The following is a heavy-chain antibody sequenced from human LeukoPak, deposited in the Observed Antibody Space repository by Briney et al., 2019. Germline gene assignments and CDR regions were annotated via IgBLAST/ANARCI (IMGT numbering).Heavy chain of an antibody. CDR2: ISSSSSYI. J-gene: IGHJ6*02. Sequence: PGGSLRLSCAASGFTFSSYSMNWVRQAPGKGLEWVSSISSSSSYIYYADSVKGRFTISRDNAKDSLYLQMNSLRAEDTAVYYCARVVFEDGMDVWGQGTTVTVSS. CDR3: ARVVFEDGMDV. V-gene: IGHV3-21*01. D-gene: IGHD3-10*02. CDR1: GFTFSSYS.